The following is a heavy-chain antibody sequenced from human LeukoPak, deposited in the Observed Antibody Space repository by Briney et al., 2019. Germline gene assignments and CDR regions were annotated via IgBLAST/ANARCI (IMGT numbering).Heavy chain of an antibody. J-gene: IGHJ5*02. CDR1: GGYISGYY. CDR2: IYYTGNT. V-gene: IGHV4-59*01. CDR3: VRSKSGTYGWFDP. Sequence: SVTLSLTCTVSGGYISGYYWSWIRQPPGKGLEWIGFIYYTGNTNYNPSLKSRLTISVDTSKNQFSLKVSSVTAADTAVYYCVRSKSGTYGWFDPWGQGTLVTVSS. D-gene: IGHD4-17*01.